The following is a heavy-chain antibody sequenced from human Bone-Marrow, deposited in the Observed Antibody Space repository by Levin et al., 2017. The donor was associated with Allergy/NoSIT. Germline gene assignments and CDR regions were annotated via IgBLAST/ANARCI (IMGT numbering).Heavy chain of an antibody. CDR1: GFTFSNSW. V-gene: IGHV3-7*01. Sequence: GASVKVSCAASGFTFSNSWMSWFRQAPGKGLEWVANIKEDGSEKYYVDSVKGRFTISRDNAKNSLFVQMNSLRVEDTAVYYCARDQFRRATIGARWFDPWGQGTLVTVSS. D-gene: IGHD5-24*01. CDR3: ARDQFRRATIGARWFDP. CDR2: IKEDGSEK. J-gene: IGHJ5*02.